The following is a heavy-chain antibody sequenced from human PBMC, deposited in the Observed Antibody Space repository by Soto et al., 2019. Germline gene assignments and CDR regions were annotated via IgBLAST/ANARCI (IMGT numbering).Heavy chain of an antibody. V-gene: IGHV5-51*01. CDR3: ARHVGGGAGYPYNYYGMDV. Sequence: PGESLKISCKGSGYSFTNYWIGWVRQMPGKGLEWMGIIYPGDYETTYSPSFQGQVTISVDKSTSTAYLQWSSLEASDTATYYCARHVGGGAGYPYNYYGMDVWGQGTTVTVSS. J-gene: IGHJ6*02. CDR2: IYPGDYET. D-gene: IGHD3-16*01. CDR1: GYSFTNYW.